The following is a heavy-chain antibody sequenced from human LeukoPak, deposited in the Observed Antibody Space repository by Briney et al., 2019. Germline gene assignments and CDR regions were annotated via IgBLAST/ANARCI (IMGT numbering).Heavy chain of an antibody. CDR3: ARTGYSSGWSSTYFDY. J-gene: IGHJ4*02. D-gene: IGHD6-19*01. CDR2: IYYSGST. Sequence: SETLSLTCTVSGGSISRYYWSWIRQPPGKGLEWIGYIYYSGSTNYKPSLKSRVTISVDTSKNQFSLKLSSVTAAHTSVYHCARTGYSSGWSSTYFDYWGQGTLVTVFS. V-gene: IGHV4-59*01. CDR1: GGSISRYY.